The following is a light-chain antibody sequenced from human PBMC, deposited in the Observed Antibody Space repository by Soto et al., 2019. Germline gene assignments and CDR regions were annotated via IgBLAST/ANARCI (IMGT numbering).Light chain of an antibody. J-gene: IGKJ3*01. Sequence: DIVMTQSPDSLAVSLGERVTINCKSSQSVLYSSNNKNYLAWYQQKPGQPPKLLIFWASTRESGVPDRFSGSGSGTDFTLTISSLQAEDVAVYYCQQYYSILPTFGPGTKVDIK. CDR3: QQYYSILPT. CDR1: QSVLYSSNNKNY. CDR2: WAS. V-gene: IGKV4-1*01.